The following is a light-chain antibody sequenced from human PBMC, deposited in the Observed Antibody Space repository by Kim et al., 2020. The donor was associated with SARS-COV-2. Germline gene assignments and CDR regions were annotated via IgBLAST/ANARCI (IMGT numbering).Light chain of an antibody. CDR3: QQRSNGPPLT. Sequence: SYLVWYQQKCGQAPRLLIYDASYRAPGIPARFRGGGSGTDFTLTITSVEPEDLGVYYCQQRSNGPPLTFGGGTKVEI. V-gene: IGKV3-11*01. J-gene: IGKJ4*01. CDR2: DAS. CDR1: SY.